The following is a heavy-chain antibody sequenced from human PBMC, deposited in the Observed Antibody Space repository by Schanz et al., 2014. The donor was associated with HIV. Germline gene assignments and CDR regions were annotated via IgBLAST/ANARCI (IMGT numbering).Heavy chain of an antibody. CDR1: GFTFNSYG. CDR3: AKGWRGYSISSLVDY. V-gene: IGHV3-30*02. D-gene: IGHD6-6*01. J-gene: IGHJ4*02. CDR2: IQNDGRNK. Sequence: QVQLGESGGGVVPPGRSLRLSCAASGFTFNSYGMHWVRPAPGKGRWGCAIIQNDGRNKLYADSVRGRITISRDNSKNTLYLQMNSLRADDTAVYYCAKGWRGYSISSLVDYWGQGSLVTVSS.